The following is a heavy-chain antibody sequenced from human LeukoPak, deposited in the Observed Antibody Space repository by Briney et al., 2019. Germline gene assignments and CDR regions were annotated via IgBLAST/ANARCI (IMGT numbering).Heavy chain of an antibody. Sequence: GGSLRLSCAASGFTFSSYAVSWVRQAPGKGLEWVSLIYSGGSTYYADSVKGGFTISRDNSKNTLYLQMNSLRAEDTAVYYCASGRRGIIAAGLDYWGQGTLVTVSS. CDR1: GFTFSSYA. D-gene: IGHD6-13*01. V-gene: IGHV3-66*01. J-gene: IGHJ4*02. CDR2: IYSGGST. CDR3: ASGRRGIIAAGLDY.